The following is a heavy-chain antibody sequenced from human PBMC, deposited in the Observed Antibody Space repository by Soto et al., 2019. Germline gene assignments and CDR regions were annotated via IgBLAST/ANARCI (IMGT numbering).Heavy chain of an antibody. CDR2: IYSGGST. CDR3: ARADSYYYDSSGYYPGAFDI. J-gene: IGHJ3*02. CDR1: GFTVSSNY. D-gene: IGHD3-22*01. V-gene: IGHV3-53*01. Sequence: GGSLRLSCAASGFTVSSNYMSWVRQAPGKGLEWVSVIYSGGSTYYAVSVKGRFTISRDNSKNTLYLQMNSLRAEDTAVYYCARADSYYYDSSGYYPGAFDIWGQGTMVTVSS.